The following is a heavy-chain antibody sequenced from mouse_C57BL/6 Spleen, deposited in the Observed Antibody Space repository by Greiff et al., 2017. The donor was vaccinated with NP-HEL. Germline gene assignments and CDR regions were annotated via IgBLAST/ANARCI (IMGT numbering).Heavy chain of an antibody. Sequence: EVQLVESGPGLVKPSQSLSLTCSVTGYSITSGYYWNWIRQFPGNKLEWMGYISYDGSNNYNPSLKNRISITRDTSKNQFFLKLNSVTTEDTATYYCARGGAAQGWFAYWGQGTLVTVSA. CDR2: ISYDGSN. V-gene: IGHV3-6*01. CDR3: ARGGAAQGWFAY. J-gene: IGHJ3*01. CDR1: GYSITSGYY. D-gene: IGHD3-2*02.